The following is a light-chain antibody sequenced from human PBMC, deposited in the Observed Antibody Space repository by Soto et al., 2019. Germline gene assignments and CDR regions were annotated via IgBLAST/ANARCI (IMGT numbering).Light chain of an antibody. V-gene: IGKV3-20*01. CDR2: GSY. Sequence: EIVLTQSPGTLSLSPGERATLSCRASRSVTSNYLGWYQQKPGQAPRLLIYGSYSRATGIPDRFSGSGSGTDFTLTVSRLEPEDFELYYCQQYASSPFTVGQGTNLEI. J-gene: IGKJ2*01. CDR3: QQYASSPFT. CDR1: RSVTSNY.